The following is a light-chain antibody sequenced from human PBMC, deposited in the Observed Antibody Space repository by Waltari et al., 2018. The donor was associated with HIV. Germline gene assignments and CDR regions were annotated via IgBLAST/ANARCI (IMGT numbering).Light chain of an antibody. Sequence: QLVLTHSPSASASLGASVKLTCTLSSGHSSYAIAWHQQQPEKGPRYLMKLNSDGSHSKGDGIPDRFSGSSSGAERYLTISSRQSEDEADYYCKTWGTGIRVFGGGTKLTVL. J-gene: IGLJ3*02. CDR3: KTWGTGIRV. CDR1: SGHSSYA. V-gene: IGLV4-69*01. CDR2: LNSDGSH.